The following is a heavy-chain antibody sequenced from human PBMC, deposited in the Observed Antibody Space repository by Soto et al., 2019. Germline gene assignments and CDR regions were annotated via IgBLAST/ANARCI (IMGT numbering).Heavy chain of an antibody. Sequence: SEALSVRCTVAGCSVSIDYVSWIRQPRGKGLEGIGYIYYSGSTKYNPSLKSRVTISVDTSKNQFSLKLSSVTAADTAVYYCARGGHWTYVGYYFDYWGQGTLVTLSS. J-gene: IGHJ4*02. CDR2: IYYSGST. CDR1: GCSVSIDY. CDR3: ARGGHWTYVGYYFDY. D-gene: IGHD1-7*01. V-gene: IGHV4-59*02.